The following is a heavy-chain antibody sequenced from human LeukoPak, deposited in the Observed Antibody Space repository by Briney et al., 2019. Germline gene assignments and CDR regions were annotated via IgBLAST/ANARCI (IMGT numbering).Heavy chain of an antibody. J-gene: IGHJ4*02. D-gene: IGHD1-1*01. CDR1: GFTFSSYG. V-gene: IGHV3-23*01. CDR2: ISGSGGST. CDR3: ARTSLRHGICWY. Sequence: GGTLRLSCAASGFTFSSYGMSWVRQAPGKGLEWVSAISGSGGSTYYADSVKGRFTISRDNSKNTLYLQMNSLRAEDTAVYYCARTSLRHGICWYWGQGTLVTVSS.